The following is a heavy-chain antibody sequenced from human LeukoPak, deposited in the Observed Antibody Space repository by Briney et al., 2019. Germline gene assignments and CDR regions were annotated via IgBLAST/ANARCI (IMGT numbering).Heavy chain of an antibody. D-gene: IGHD3-9*01. CDR1: GYTFTSYY. Sequence: ASVKVSCKASGYTFTSYYMHWVRQAPGQGLEWMGIINPSGGSTSYAQKFQGRVTMTRDMSTSTVYMELSSLRSEDTAAYYCARRSLVRYFDWLSSHYYYYMDVWGKGTTVTISS. CDR3: ARRSLVRYFDWLSSHYYYYMDV. V-gene: IGHV1-46*01. J-gene: IGHJ6*03. CDR2: INPSGGST.